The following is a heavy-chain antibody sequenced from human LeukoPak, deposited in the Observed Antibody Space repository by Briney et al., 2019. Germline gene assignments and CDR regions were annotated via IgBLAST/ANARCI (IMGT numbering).Heavy chain of an antibody. CDR3: ARGVTMVRGVIHYFDY. J-gene: IGHJ4*02. CDR1: GYTFTGYY. Sequence: ASVEVSCKAPGYTFTGYYMHWVRQAPGQGLEWMGWINPNSGGTNYAQKFQGRVTMTRDTSISTAYMELSRLRSDDTAVYYCARGVTMVRGVIHYFDYWGQGTLVTVSS. V-gene: IGHV1-2*02. CDR2: INPNSGGT. D-gene: IGHD3-10*01.